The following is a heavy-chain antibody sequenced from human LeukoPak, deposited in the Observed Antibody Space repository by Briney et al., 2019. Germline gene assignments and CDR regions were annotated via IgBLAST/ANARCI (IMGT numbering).Heavy chain of an antibody. Sequence: GASVKVSCKASGYTFTGYYMHWVRQAPGQGLEWMGIINPSGGSTSYAQKFQGRVTMTRDTSTSTVYMELSSLRSEDTAVYYCARERPTIAARSSNWFDPWGQGTLVTVSS. CDR3: ARERPTIAARSSNWFDP. CDR1: GYTFTGYY. CDR2: INPSGGST. V-gene: IGHV1-46*01. D-gene: IGHD6-6*01. J-gene: IGHJ5*02.